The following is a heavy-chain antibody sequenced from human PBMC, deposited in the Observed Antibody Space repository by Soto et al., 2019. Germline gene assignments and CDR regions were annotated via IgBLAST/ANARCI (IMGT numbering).Heavy chain of an antibody. J-gene: IGHJ4*02. Sequence: QVQLVQSGAEVKKPGASVKVSCKASGYTFTSYYMHWVRQAPGQGLEWMGIINPSGGSTSYAQKFQGRVTMTRDTSTNTVYMELSSLRSEDTAVYYCASSIAARSRFDYWGQGTLVTVSS. V-gene: IGHV1-46*03. CDR2: INPSGGST. CDR1: GYTFTSYY. D-gene: IGHD6-6*01. CDR3: ASSIAARSRFDY.